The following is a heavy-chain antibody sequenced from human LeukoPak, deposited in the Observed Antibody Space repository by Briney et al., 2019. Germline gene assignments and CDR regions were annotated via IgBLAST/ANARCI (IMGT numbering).Heavy chain of an antibody. CDR2: IKRDGSEK. D-gene: IGHD3/OR15-3a*01. CDR1: GFTFSRFW. V-gene: IGHV3-7*03. J-gene: IGHJ4*02. Sequence: GGSLRLSCAASGFTFSRFWMSWVRQAPGKGLEWVANIKRDGSEKYYADSVKGRFTISRDNAKNSLYLQMNSLRAEDTALYYCVKDRSRGRRTVANILDYWGQGTLVTVSS. CDR3: VKDRSRGRRTVANILDY.